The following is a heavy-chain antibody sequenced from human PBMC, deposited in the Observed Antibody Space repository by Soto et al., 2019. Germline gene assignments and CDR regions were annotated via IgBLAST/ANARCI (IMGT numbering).Heavy chain of an antibody. D-gene: IGHD6-6*01. J-gene: IGHJ3*02. CDR2: ISGSGGST. CDR1: GFTFSSYA. CDR3: AKIQYSSTSRIQQNAFDI. Sequence: PGGSLRLSCAASGFTFSSYAMSWVRQAPGKGLEWVSAISGSGGSTYYADSVKGRFTISRDNSKNTLYLQMNSLRAEDTAVYYCAKIQYSSTSRIQQNAFDIWGQGTMVTVSS. V-gene: IGHV3-23*01.